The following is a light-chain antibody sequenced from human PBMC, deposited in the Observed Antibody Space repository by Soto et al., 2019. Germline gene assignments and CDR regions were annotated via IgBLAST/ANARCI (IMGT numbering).Light chain of an antibody. V-gene: IGKV3-20*01. CDR2: GAS. CDR1: QSFSSSY. Sequence: EIVMTQSRATLSLSPGERATLSCRSSQSFSSSYFAWYQQKPGQAPRLLLYGASSRATGIPDRFNGSGSGTDFTLTISRLEPEDFAVYYCQQYGSSHTFGGGTKVDI. J-gene: IGKJ4*01. CDR3: QQYGSSHT.